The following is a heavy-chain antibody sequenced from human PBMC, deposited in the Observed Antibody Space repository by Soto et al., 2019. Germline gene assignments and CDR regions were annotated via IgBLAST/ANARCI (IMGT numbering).Heavy chain of an antibody. D-gene: IGHD6-13*01. CDR2: FDPEDGET. J-gene: IGHJ5*02. CDR1: GYTLTELS. CDR3: ATGYSSSPRPQWFDP. V-gene: IGHV1-24*01. Sequence: ASVKVSCKVSGYTLTELSMHWVRQAPGKGLEWMGGFDPEDGETIYAQKFQGRVTMTEDTSTDTAYMELSSLRSEDTAVYYCATGYSSSPRPQWFDPWGQGTLVTVSS.